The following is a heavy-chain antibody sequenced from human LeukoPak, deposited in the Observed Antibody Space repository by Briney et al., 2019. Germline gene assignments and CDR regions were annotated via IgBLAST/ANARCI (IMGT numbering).Heavy chain of an antibody. CDR2: IYYSGST. CDR3: ARPQYSSSWFFFSY. J-gene: IGHJ4*02. D-gene: IGHD6-13*01. V-gene: IGHV4-39*01. Sequence: PSETLSLTCTVSGGSISSSSYYWGWIRQPPGKGLEWIGSIYYSGSTYYNPSLKSRVTISVDTSKNQFSLKLSSVTAADTAVYYCARPQYSSSWFFFSYWGQGTLVTASS. CDR1: GGSISSSSYY.